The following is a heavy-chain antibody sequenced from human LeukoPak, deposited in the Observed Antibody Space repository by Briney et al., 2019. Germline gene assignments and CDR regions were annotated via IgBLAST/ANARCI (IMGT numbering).Heavy chain of an antibody. CDR1: GYTFTSYY. Sequence: ASVKVSCKASGYTFTSYYMHWVRQATGQGLEWMGWMNPNSGNTGYAQKFQGRVTMTRNTSISTAYMELSSLRSEDTAVYYCARGDDILTGYYFYWGQGTLVTVSS. D-gene: IGHD3-9*01. J-gene: IGHJ4*02. V-gene: IGHV1-8*02. CDR3: ARGDDILTGYYFY. CDR2: MNPNSGNT.